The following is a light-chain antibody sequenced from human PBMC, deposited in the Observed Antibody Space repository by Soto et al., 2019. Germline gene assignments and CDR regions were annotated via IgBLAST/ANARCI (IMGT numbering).Light chain of an antibody. V-gene: IGLV2-14*01. J-gene: IGLJ1*01. Sequence: QSVLTQPASVSGSPGQSITISCTGTSSDVGGYDYVSWYQQHPGKAPKLMIYEVSNRPPGVSNRFSGSKSGNTASLTISGLQAEDEADYYCSSYTSIITLYVFGSGTKVT. CDR3: SSYTSIITLYV. CDR2: EVS. CDR1: SSDVGGYDY.